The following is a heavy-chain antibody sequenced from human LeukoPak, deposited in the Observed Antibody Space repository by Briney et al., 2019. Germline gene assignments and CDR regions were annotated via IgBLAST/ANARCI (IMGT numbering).Heavy chain of an antibody. Sequence: GGSLRLSCAASGFTFSSYGMNWVRQAPGKGLEWVSSISSSSSYIYYADSVKGRFTISRDNAKNSLYLQMNSLRAEDTAVYYCAREDFPHIDYWGQGTLVTVSS. CDR2: ISSSSSYI. CDR1: GFTFSSYG. J-gene: IGHJ4*02. D-gene: IGHD3-3*01. V-gene: IGHV3-21*04. CDR3: AREDFPHIDY.